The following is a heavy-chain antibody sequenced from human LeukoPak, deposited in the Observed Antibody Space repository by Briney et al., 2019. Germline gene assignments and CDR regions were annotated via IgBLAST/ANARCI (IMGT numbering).Heavy chain of an antibody. Sequence: SETLSLTCAVSGGSISSGGYSWSWIRQPPGKGLEWIGYIYHSGSTYYNPSLKSRVTISVDRSKNQFSLKLSSVTAADTAVYYCARGGDGAVAGSNQYFQHWGQGTLVTVSS. CDR3: ARGGDGAVAGSNQYFQH. J-gene: IGHJ1*01. CDR1: GGSISSGGYS. D-gene: IGHD6-19*01. CDR2: IYHSGST. V-gene: IGHV4-30-2*01.